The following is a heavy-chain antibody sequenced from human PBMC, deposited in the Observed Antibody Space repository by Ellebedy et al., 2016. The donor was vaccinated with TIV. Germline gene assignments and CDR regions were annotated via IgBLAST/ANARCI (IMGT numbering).Heavy chain of an antibody. CDR1: GFTVSSNY. Sequence: GGSLRLXXAASGFTVSSNYMSWVRQAPGKGLEWVSVIYSGGSTYYADSVKGRFTISRDNSKNTLYLQMNSLRAEDTAVYYCANGDDSSGYYWWGQGTLVTVSS. CDR2: IYSGGST. D-gene: IGHD3-22*01. J-gene: IGHJ4*02. CDR3: ANGDDSSGYYW. V-gene: IGHV3-53*01.